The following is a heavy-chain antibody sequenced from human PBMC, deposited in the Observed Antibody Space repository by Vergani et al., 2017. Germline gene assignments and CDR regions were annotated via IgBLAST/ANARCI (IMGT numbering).Heavy chain of an antibody. CDR2: ISGSGGST. V-gene: IGHV3-23*01. J-gene: IGHJ3*02. Sequence: EVQLLESGGGLVQPGGSLRLSCAASGFTFSSYAMSWVRQAPGKGLEWVSAISGSGGSTYYADSVKGRFTISRDNSKNTLYLQMNSLRAEDTAVYYCAKDGXHIVVVTEGSAFDIWGQGTMVIVSS. CDR3: AKDGXHIVVVTEGSAFDI. CDR1: GFTFSSYA. D-gene: IGHD2-21*02.